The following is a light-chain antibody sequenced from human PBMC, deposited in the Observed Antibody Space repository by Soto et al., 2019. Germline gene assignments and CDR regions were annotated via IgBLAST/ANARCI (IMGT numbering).Light chain of an antibody. CDR3: QHRFNWPWT. Sequence: EIVLTQSPGTLSLSPGERATLSCRASQSVFNNHIGWYQQKPGQAPRRLIFGASFRATGIPDRFSGSGSGTDFILIISSLEPEDFAVYYCQHRFNWPWTFGQGTKVDI. CDR2: GAS. V-gene: IGKV3D-20*02. CDR1: QSVFNNH. J-gene: IGKJ1*01.